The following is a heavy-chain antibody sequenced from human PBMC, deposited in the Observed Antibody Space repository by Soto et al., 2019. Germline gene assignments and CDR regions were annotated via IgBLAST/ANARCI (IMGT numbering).Heavy chain of an antibody. J-gene: IGHJ6*01. D-gene: IGHD2-15*01. CDR2: ISYDGSNK. CDR3: TRLTFDLPSPLDCYYYYYSDMEI. CDR1: GFTFSSYA. Sequence: GGSLRLSCAASGFTFSSYAMHWVRQAPGKGLEWVAVISYDGSNKYYADSVKGRFTISRDNSKNTLYLQMNSLRAEDTAVYYCTRLTFDLPSPLDCYYYYYSDMEIW. V-gene: IGHV3-30-3*01.